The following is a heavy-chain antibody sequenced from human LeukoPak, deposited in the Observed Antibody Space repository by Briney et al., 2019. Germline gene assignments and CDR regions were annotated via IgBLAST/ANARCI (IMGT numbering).Heavy chain of an antibody. CDR1: GGTFSSYA. D-gene: IGHD6-19*01. CDR3: ARDPSSGWYLEYYFDY. Sequence: GASVKVSCKASGGTFSSYAISWVRQAPGQGLEWMGRIIPIFGTANYAQKFQGRVTITTDESTSTAYMELSSLRSEDTAVYYCARDPSSGWYLEYYFDYWGQETLVTVSS. V-gene: IGHV1-69*05. J-gene: IGHJ4*02. CDR2: IIPIFGTA.